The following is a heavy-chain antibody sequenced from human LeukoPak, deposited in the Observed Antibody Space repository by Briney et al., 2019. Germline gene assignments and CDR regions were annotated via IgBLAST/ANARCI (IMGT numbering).Heavy chain of an antibody. CDR2: ISGSGGST. D-gene: IGHD3-3*01. CDR1: GFTFSSYA. V-gene: IGHV3-23*01. CDR3: AKAGSGEYDFWSAHRAWMDY. Sequence: PGGSLRLSCAASGFTFSSYAMSWVRQAPGKGLEWVSAISGSGGSTYYADSVKGRFTISRDNSKNTLYLQMNSLRAEDTAVYYCAKAGSGEYDFWSAHRAWMDYWGQGTLVTVSS. J-gene: IGHJ4*02.